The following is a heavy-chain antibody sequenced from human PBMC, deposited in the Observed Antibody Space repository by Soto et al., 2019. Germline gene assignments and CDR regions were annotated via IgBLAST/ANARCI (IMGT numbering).Heavy chain of an antibody. CDR3: ARSNWNYVRTLDY. CDR2: IDHSGRI. D-gene: IGHD1-7*01. J-gene: IGHJ4*02. V-gene: IGHV4-4*02. Sequence: SETLSLTCSVSSVSVSGSYWCAWVRQSPGKGLEWIGEIDHSGRINYNPSLKSRVTMSLDYSKNQFSLNLRSVTAADTAVYYCARSNWNYVRTLDYWGQGSQVTVSS. CDR1: SVSVSGSYW.